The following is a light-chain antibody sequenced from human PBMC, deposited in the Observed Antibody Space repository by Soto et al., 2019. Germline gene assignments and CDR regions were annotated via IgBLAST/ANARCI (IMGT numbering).Light chain of an antibody. Sequence: QSVLTQPASVSGSPGQSITISCTGTSSDVGGYNYVSWYQQHPGKAPKLMIYEVSDRPSGVSDRFSGSKSGNTASLTISGLQAEDEADYYCSSYXXXSXXXVFGTGT. V-gene: IGLV2-14*01. CDR2: EVS. CDR3: SSYXXXSXXXV. CDR1: SSDVGGYNY. J-gene: IGLJ1*01.